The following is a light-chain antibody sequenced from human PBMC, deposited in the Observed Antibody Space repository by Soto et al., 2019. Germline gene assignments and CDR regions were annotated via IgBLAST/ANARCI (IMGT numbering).Light chain of an antibody. CDR3: QPYGSSKT. J-gene: IGKJ2*01. CDR2: GAS. Sequence: EIVLTQSPGTLSLSPGERATLSCRASQSVSSSSLAWYQQKGGQAPRLLIYGASRRATGLPDRFSGSWSGTVFPITISRVEPEDFAEYYCQPYGSSKTFGQGTKVEIK. V-gene: IGKV3-20*01. CDR1: QSVSSSS.